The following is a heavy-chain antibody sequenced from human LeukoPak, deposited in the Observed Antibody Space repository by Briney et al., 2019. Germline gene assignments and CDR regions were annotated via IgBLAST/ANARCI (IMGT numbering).Heavy chain of an antibody. CDR2: IYTSGST. CDR3: ARVSVVAATVWFDP. J-gene: IGHJ5*02. V-gene: IGHV4-61*02. D-gene: IGHD2-15*01. CDR1: GGSISSVSYY. Sequence: PSETLSLTCTVSGGSISSVSYYWSWIRQPAGKGLEWIGRIYTSGSTNYNPSLKSRVTMSVDTSKNQFSLKLSSVTAADTAVYYCARVSVVAATVWFDPWGQGTLVTVSS.